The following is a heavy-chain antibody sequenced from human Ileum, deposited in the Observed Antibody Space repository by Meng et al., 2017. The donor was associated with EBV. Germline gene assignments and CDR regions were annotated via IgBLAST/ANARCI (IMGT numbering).Heavy chain of an antibody. D-gene: IGHD3-22*01. Sequence: VHAEQCGTGLLKPSWTLSPTCAVSGGFFSGYFWSWIRQSPGKGLEWIGEINHSGSTNYNPSLKSRVTISVDTSKNQFSLKLTSVTAADTAVYYCAREARSSGYHPGIGPWGQGTLVTVSS. CDR2: INHSGST. V-gene: IGHV4-34*02. J-gene: IGHJ5*02. CDR1: GGFFSGYF. CDR3: AREARSSGYHPGIGP.